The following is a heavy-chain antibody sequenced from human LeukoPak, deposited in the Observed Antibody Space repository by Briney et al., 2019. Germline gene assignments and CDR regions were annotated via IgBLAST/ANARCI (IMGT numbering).Heavy chain of an antibody. CDR3: AHRYDDYGVGAFDY. J-gene: IGHJ4*02. D-gene: IGHD4-17*01. V-gene: IGHV2-5*02. CDR1: GFSLSTSGVG. CDR2: IYWDDDK. Sequence: KESGPTLVKPTQTLTLTCTFSGFSLSTSGVGVGWIRQPPGKALEWLALIYWDDDKRYSPSLKRRLTITKDTSKNQVVLTMTNMDPVDTATYYCAHRYDDYGVGAFDYWGQGTLVTVSS.